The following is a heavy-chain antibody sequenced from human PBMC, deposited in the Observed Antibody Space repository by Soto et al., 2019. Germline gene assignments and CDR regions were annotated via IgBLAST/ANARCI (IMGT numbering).Heavy chain of an antibody. CDR2: IYYSGNT. D-gene: IGHD1-26*01. V-gene: IGHV4-61*08. Sequence: SETLSLTFTVSGDSVTSGDYYWSWIRQPPGKGLEWIGYIYYSGNTNYGPSLKSRGAISLDTSHNHFSLKLSSVTAADTAVYFCARIPLATYITYWFDPSGQGTLVTVSS. CDR3: ARIPLATYITYWFDP. CDR1: GDSVTSGDYY. J-gene: IGHJ5*01.